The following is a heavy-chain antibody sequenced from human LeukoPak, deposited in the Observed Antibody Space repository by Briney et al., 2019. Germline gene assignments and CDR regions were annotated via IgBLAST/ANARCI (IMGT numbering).Heavy chain of an antibody. CDR2: IIQDGNEK. CDR3: ARERCSSTSCYWPYYMDV. D-gene: IGHD2-2*01. J-gene: IGHJ6*03. V-gene: IGHV3-7*03. CDR1: GFPFSTYW. Sequence: GGSLRLSCAVSGFPFSTYWMTWVRQAPGKGLEWVANIIQDGNEKFYVGSVKGRFTVSRDNSKNTLYLQMNSLRAEDTAVYYCARERCSSTSCYWPYYMDVWGKGTTVTVSS.